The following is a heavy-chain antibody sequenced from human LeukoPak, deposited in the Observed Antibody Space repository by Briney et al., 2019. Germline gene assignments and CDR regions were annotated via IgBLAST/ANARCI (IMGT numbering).Heavy chain of an antibody. CDR1: GYTFTSYG. Sequence: ASVKVSCKASGYTFTSYGIGWVRQAPGQGLEWMGWISAYNGNTNYAQKLQGRVTMTTDTSTSTAYMELRSLRSDDTAVYYCAREGDRYFDWLTRDYYYYGMDVWGQGTTVTVSS. CDR3: AREGDRYFDWLTRDYYYYGMDV. J-gene: IGHJ6*02. V-gene: IGHV1-18*01. CDR2: ISAYNGNT. D-gene: IGHD3-9*01.